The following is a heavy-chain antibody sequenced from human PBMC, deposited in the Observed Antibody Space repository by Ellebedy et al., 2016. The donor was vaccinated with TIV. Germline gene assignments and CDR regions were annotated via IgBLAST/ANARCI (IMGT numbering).Heavy chain of an antibody. V-gene: IGHV4-39*01. CDR1: GGSISSSSYY. CDR3: ARTDYGAFDI. CDR2: IYYGGTT. Sequence: SETLSLTCTVSGGSISSSSYYWGWIRQPPGKGLEWIGNIYYGGTTYYNPSLKSRVTISVDTSKNQFSLKLSSVTAADTAVYYCARTDYGAFDIWGQGTMVTVSS. D-gene: IGHD4-17*01. J-gene: IGHJ3*02.